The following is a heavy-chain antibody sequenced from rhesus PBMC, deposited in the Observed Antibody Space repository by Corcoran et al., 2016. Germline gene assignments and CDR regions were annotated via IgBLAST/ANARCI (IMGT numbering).Heavy chain of an antibody. CDR2: IYGSGGST. CDR1: GGSISSHS. CDR3: ARNEDTATVRGVFDY. J-gene: IGHJ4*01. D-gene: IGHD5-12*01. Sequence: QVQLQESGPGLVKPSETLSLTCAVSGGSISSHSWRWIRQDPGQGLEWIGRIYGSGGSTNYNPSLKSRVTISTDTSKNQVSLKLSSVTAADTAVYYCARNEDTATVRGVFDYWGQGVLVTVSS. V-gene: IGHV4-160*01.